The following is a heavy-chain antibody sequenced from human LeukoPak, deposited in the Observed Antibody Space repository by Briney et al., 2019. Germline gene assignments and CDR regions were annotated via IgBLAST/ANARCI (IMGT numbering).Heavy chain of an antibody. CDR2: INHSGNT. V-gene: IGHV4-34*01. CDR1: GGSFSGYY. CDR3: ARTPYCSGGSCYATLSYYFDY. Sequence: SETLSLTCAVYGGSFSGYYWSWIRQPPGKGLEWIGEINHSGNTNYNPSLKSRVTILVDTSKNQFSLKLNSVTAADTAVYYCARTPYCSGGSCYATLSYYFDYWGQGTLVTVSS. J-gene: IGHJ4*02. D-gene: IGHD2-15*01.